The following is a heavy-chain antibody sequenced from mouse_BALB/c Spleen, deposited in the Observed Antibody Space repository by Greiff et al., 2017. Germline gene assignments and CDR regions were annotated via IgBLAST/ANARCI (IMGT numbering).Heavy chain of an antibody. CDR2: INPSSGYT. Sequence: VQLQQSVAELARPGASVKMSCKASGYTFTSYTMHWVKQRPGQGLEWIGYINPSSGYTEYNQKFKDKTTLTADKSSSTAYMQLSSLTSEDSAVYYCARHYYGSSYAWFAYWGQGTLVTVSA. CDR3: ARHYYGSSYAWFAY. CDR1: GYTFTSYT. D-gene: IGHD1-1*01. J-gene: IGHJ3*01. V-gene: IGHV1-4*02.